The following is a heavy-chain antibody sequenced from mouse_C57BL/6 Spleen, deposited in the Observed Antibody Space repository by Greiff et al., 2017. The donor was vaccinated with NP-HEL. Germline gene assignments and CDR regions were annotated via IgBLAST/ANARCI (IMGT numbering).Heavy chain of an antibody. D-gene: IGHD1-1*01. Sequence: EVQRVESGGGLVQPGGSLKLSCAASGFTFSDYGMAWVRQAPRKGPEWVAFISNLAYSIYYADTVTGRFTISRENAKNTLYLEMSSLRSEDTAMYYCARQGDYYGSSAHWYFDVWGTGSTVTVSS. CDR2: ISNLAYSI. CDR3: ARQGDYYGSSAHWYFDV. J-gene: IGHJ1*03. V-gene: IGHV5-15*01. CDR1: GFTFSDYG.